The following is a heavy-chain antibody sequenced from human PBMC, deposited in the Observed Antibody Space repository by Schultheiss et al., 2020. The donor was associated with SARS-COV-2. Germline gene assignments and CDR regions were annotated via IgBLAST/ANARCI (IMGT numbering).Heavy chain of an antibody. CDR1: GLSFSDSA. D-gene: IGHD6-13*01. V-gene: IGHV3-74*01. Sequence: GGSLRLSCAASGLSFSDSALHWVRQAPGKGLMWVSRINGDGTTTNYAGSVKGRFTISRDNARNTVSLQMNSLRAEDTGVYYCTRLVSGSSSDHWGQGTLVTVSS. CDR3: TRLVSGSSSDH. CDR2: INGDGTTT. J-gene: IGHJ5*02.